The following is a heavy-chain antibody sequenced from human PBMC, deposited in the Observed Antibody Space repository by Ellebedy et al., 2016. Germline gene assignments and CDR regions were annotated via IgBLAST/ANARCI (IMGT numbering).Heavy chain of an antibody. CDR3: ARVLASGYSYGDYYFDY. CDR2: IYTSGSA. Sequence: SETLSLXXTVSGGSINSGAYYWTWIRQPAGKGLEWIGRIYTSGSANYSPSLKSRVTMSVDTSKNHFSLELRSVTAEDTAVYYCARVLASGYSYGDYYFDYWGHGILVTVSS. D-gene: IGHD5-18*01. V-gene: IGHV4-61*02. CDR1: GGSINSGAYY. J-gene: IGHJ4*01.